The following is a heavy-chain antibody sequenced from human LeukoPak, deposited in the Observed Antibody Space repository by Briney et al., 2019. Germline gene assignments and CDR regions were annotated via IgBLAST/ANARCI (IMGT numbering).Heavy chain of an antibody. V-gene: IGHV3-23*01. CDR2: ISGSGGST. J-gene: IGHJ4*02. Sequence: PGGSLRLSCAASGFTFSSYAMSWVRQAPGEGLEWVSTISGSGGSTYYADSVKGRFTISRDNSKNTPYLQMNSLRAEDTAVYYCANNGGVAVAGSFDYWGQGTLVTVSS. D-gene: IGHD6-19*01. CDR1: GFTFSSYA. CDR3: ANNGGVAVAGSFDY.